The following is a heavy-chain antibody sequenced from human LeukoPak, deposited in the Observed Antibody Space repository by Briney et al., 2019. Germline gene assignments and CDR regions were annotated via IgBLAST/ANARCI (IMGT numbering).Heavy chain of an antibody. CDR3: ARGAYYDILTGYLDY. J-gene: IGHJ4*02. CDR2: IIPIFGTA. V-gene: IGHV1-69*01. Sequence: GSSVKVSCKASGGTFSSYAMSWVRQAPGQGLEWMGGIIPIFGTANYAQKFQGRVTITADESTSTAYMELSSLRSEDTAVYYCARGAYYDILTGYLDYWGQGTLVTVSS. CDR1: GGTFSSYA. D-gene: IGHD3-9*01.